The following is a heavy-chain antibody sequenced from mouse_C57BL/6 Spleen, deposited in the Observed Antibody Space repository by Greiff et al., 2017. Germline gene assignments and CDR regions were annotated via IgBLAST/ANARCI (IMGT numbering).Heavy chain of an antibody. CDR3: ARQAGSRYFDD. V-gene: IGHV5-6*01. J-gene: IGHJ2*01. Sequence: EVKVVESGGDLVKPGGSLKLSCAASGFTFSSYGMSWVRQTPDKRLEWVATISSGGSYTYYPDSVKGRFTISRDNAKNTLYLQMSSLTSEDTAMYYCARQAGSRYFDDWGKGTTLTVSS. CDR2: ISSGGSYT. D-gene: IGHD4-1*01. CDR1: GFTFSSYG.